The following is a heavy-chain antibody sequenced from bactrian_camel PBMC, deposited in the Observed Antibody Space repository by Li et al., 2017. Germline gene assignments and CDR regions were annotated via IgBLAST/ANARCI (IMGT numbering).Heavy chain of an antibody. CDR3: AAEGYDGSCRVGGQFDY. D-gene: IGHD6*01. CDR1: GDTIGRYC. Sequence: QLVESGGGSVQVGGSLRLSCVASGDTIGRYCMGWFRQIPDKEREGVAAIFSGGPYTYYADWVKGRFTMSQDADKNTLYLQMNNLKPEDTGMYYCAAEGYDGSCRVGGQFDYWGQGTQVTVS. CDR2: IFSGGPYT. V-gene: IGHV3S28*01. J-gene: IGHJ4*01.